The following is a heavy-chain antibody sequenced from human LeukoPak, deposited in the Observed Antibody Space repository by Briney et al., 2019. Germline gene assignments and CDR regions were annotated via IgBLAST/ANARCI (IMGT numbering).Heavy chain of an antibody. Sequence: ASVKVSCKASGYTFTSYDINWVRQATGQGLEWMGWMNPNSGNTGYARKFQGRVTMTRSTSISTAYMELSSLRSEDTAVYYCARRIAARPHHYYYYYMDVWGKGTTVTVSS. CDR3: ARRIAARPHHYYYYYMDV. CDR2: MNPNSGNT. D-gene: IGHD6-6*01. V-gene: IGHV1-8*01. J-gene: IGHJ6*03. CDR1: GYTFTSYD.